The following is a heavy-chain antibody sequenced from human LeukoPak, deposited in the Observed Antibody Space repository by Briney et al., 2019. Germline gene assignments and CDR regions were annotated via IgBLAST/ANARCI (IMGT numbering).Heavy chain of an antibody. D-gene: IGHD3-22*01. Sequence: PSVKVSCKASGYNFTRYYMHWGRQAPGQGLEWMGIINSSVGWTSHAQKVQGRVTITRHRSMTTADLELSSLRSEHTAVYYCARGSSSGYYYADHYYYYMDVWGKGTTVTVSS. V-gene: IGHV1-46*01. CDR1: GYNFTRYY. J-gene: IGHJ6*03. CDR2: INSSVGWT. CDR3: ARGSSSGYYYADHYYYYMDV.